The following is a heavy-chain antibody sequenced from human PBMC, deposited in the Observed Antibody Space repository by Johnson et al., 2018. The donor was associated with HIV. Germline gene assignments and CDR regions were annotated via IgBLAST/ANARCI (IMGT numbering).Heavy chain of an antibody. Sequence: QVQLVESGGGVVQSGRSLRLSCAASGFTFGDSAIHWVRQAPGKGLEWVAVLSYDGSNKYYADSVKGRFTISRDNSKNTLYLQMNSLRAEDTAVYYCARLEELLRAFDIWGQGTMVTVSS. D-gene: IGHD1-26*01. J-gene: IGHJ3*02. CDR3: ARLEELLRAFDI. CDR1: GFTFGDSA. V-gene: IGHV3-30-3*01. CDR2: LSYDGSNK.